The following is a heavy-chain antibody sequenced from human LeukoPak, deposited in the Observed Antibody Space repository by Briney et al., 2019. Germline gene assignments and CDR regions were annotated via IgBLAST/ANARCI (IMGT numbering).Heavy chain of an antibody. D-gene: IGHD3-22*01. V-gene: IGHV1-69*13. Sequence: GASVKVSCKASGGTFSSYAISWVRQAPGQGLEWMGGIIPIFGTANYAQKFQGRVTITADESTSTAYMELRSLRSDDTAVYYCARASPVRYYDSSGKDAFDIWGQGTMVTVSS. CDR3: ARASPVRYYDSSGKDAFDI. CDR1: GGTFSSYA. J-gene: IGHJ3*02. CDR2: IIPIFGTA.